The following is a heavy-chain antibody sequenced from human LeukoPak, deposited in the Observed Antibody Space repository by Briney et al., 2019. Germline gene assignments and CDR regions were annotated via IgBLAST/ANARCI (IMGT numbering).Heavy chain of an antibody. V-gene: IGHV3-23*01. CDR1: GFTFNNYA. D-gene: IGHD5-18*01. CDR3: ARARYSYTGIVDY. CDR2: ISDSGTYT. Sequence: PGGSLRLSCAASGFTFNNYAMSWVRQAPGKGLEWVSAISDSGTYTYYADSVKGRFTISRDNSKNTLYLQMNSLRAEDTAVYYCARARYSYTGIVDYWGQGTLVTVSS. J-gene: IGHJ4*02.